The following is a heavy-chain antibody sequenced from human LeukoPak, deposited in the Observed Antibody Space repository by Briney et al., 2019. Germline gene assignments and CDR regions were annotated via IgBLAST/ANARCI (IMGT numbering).Heavy chain of an antibody. CDR3: AKDKAESYLFVY. D-gene: IGHD3-16*02. J-gene: IGHJ4*02. V-gene: IGHV3-30*18. Sequence: GRSLRLSCAASGFTFSNYAMHWVRQAPGKGPEWVAVTSYDESDKYYADSAKGRFTISRDNSKNTLYLHMNSLRAEDTAVYYCAKDKAESYLFVYWGQGTLVTVSP. CDR2: TSYDESDK. CDR1: GFTFSNYA.